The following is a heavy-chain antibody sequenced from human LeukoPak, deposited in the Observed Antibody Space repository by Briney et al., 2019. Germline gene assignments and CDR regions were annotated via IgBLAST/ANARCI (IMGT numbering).Heavy chain of an antibody. V-gene: IGHV3-21*01. Sequence: GGSLRLSCAASGFTFSRYSMNWVRQAPGKGLEWVSSISSSSSFIYYADSVKGRFTISRHNAKNSLYLQMNSLRAEDTAVYYCARDAAGPKFDYWGQGTLVTVSS. J-gene: IGHJ4*02. CDR2: ISSSSSFI. CDR3: ARDAAGPKFDY. D-gene: IGHD6-13*01. CDR1: GFTFSRYS.